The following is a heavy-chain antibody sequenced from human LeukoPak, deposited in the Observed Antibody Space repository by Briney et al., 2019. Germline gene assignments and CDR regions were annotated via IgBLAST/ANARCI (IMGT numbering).Heavy chain of an antibody. CDR3: ARDLLGRYCSSTSCYYDYYYYGMDV. CDR2: ISGSGGST. D-gene: IGHD2-2*01. J-gene: IGHJ6*02. V-gene: IGHV3-23*01. CDR1: GFTFSSYA. Sequence: PGGSLRLSCAASGFTFSSYAMSWVRQAPGKGLEWVSAISGSGGSTYYADSVKGRFTISRDNSKNTLYLQMNSLRAEDTAVYYCARDLLGRYCSSTSCYYDYYYYGMDVWGQGTTVTVSS.